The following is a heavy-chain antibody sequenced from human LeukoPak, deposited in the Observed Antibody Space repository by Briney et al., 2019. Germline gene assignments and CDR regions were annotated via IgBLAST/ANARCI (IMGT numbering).Heavy chain of an antibody. Sequence: GASVKVSCKASGYSFTRYFIHWVRQAPGQGLEWMGIIIPSDGSTSYAQKFQGRVTMTRDTSTSTVYMELSSLRSEDTAVYYCARGKVVTMVRGVIITYFDHWGQGTLVTVSS. D-gene: IGHD3-10*01. CDR1: GYSFTRYF. J-gene: IGHJ4*02. V-gene: IGHV1-46*01. CDR3: ARGKVVTMVRGVIITYFDH. CDR2: IIPSDGST.